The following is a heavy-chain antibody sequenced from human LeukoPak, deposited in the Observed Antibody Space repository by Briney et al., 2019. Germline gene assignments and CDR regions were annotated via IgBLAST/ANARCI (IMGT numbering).Heavy chain of an antibody. CDR1: GYTFTSYG. J-gene: IGHJ3*02. D-gene: IGHD3-22*01. CDR2: FDPEDGET. CDR3: AASSITMIVVVIADAFDI. V-gene: IGHV1-24*01. Sequence: ASVKVSCKASGYTFTSYGITWVRQAPGKGLEWMGGFDPEDGETIYAQKFQGRVTMTEDTSTDTAYMELSSLRSEDTAVYYCAASSITMIVVVIADAFDIWGQGTMVTVSS.